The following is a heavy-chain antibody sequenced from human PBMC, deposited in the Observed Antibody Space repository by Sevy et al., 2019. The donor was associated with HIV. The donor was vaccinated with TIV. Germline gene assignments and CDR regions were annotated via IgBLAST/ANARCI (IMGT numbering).Heavy chain of an antibody. CDR1: GYSLRKLS. Sequence: ASVKVSCKVFGYSLRKLSMHWARQAPGRGLEWMGSLDPGNGEITYAQTLQGRVTMTEDTSTDTAYMELSSLTSEDTATYYCATVGLGYYSGSSYYQGDWFDPWGQGTLVTVSS. V-gene: IGHV1-24*01. CDR2: LDPGNGEI. D-gene: IGHD2-15*01. J-gene: IGHJ5*02. CDR3: ATVGLGYYSGSSYYQGDWFDP.